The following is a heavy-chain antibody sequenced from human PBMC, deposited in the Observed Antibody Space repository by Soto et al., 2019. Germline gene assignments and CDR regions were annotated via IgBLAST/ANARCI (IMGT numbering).Heavy chain of an antibody. CDR3: ARGVVPDFWSGYESGNCFDH. CDR1: GGTFSSYA. D-gene: IGHD3-3*01. J-gene: IGHJ5*02. Sequence: ASVKVSCKASGGTFSSYAISWVRQAPGQGLEWMGGIIPIFGTANYAQKFQGRVTITADESTSTAYMELSSLRSEDTAVYYCARGVVPDFWSGYESGNCFDHWGQGTLVTVSS. V-gene: IGHV1-69*13. CDR2: IIPIFGTA.